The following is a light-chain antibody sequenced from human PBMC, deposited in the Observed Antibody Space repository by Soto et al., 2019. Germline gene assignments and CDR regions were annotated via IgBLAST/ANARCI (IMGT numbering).Light chain of an antibody. CDR2: AAS. J-gene: IGKJ4*01. V-gene: IGKV1-12*01. CDR3: RPANRFPLT. Sequence: DIQMTQSPSSVSASVGDRVTITCRTSQGISSWLAWYQQKTGKAPKLLIYAASSLQTGVPSRVSGSGSGTDFTLTISSLQPEDYSSYNCRPANRFPLTCGEGTKVEIK. CDR1: QGISSW.